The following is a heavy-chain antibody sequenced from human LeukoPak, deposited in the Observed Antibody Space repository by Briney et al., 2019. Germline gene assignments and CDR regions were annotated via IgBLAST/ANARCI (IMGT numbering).Heavy chain of an antibody. D-gene: IGHD3-10*01. V-gene: IGHV3-74*01. CDR1: GFTFSSYW. CDR2: INSDGSST. Sequence: PGGSLRLSCAASGFTFSSYWMHLVRQAPGKGLVWVSRINSDGSSTSYADSVKGRFTISRDNAKNTLYLQMNSLRAEDTAVYYCARANYYGSGRAAFDIWGQGTMVTVSS. J-gene: IGHJ3*02. CDR3: ARANYYGSGRAAFDI.